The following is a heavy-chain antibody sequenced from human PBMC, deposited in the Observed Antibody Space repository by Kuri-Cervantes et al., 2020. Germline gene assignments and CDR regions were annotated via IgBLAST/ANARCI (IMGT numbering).Heavy chain of an antibody. J-gene: IGHJ4*02. CDR1: GFSFSSYD. Sequence: GGSLRLSCAASGFSFSSYDVNWFRQAPGKGLEWVSYISDGGTTIYFADSVKGRFTISRDNAKNSLYLQMNSLRAEDTAVYYCARHNDYGDYGGLGYFDYWGQGTLVTVSS. CDR3: ARHNDYGDYGGLGYFDY. V-gene: IGHV3-48*03. CDR2: ISDGGTTI. D-gene: IGHD4-17*01.